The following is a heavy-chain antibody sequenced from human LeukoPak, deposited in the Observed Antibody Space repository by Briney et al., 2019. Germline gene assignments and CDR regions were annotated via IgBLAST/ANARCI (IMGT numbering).Heavy chain of an antibody. Sequence: SETLSLTCTVSSGSLGNSYWSWLRQPPGKGLEWIGYIYNCGSTNFNPSLKSRVTISVDTSKNQFSLKLSSVTAADTAVYYCARLQGYSYGYAFDYWGQGTRVTVSS. CDR1: SGSLGNSY. V-gene: IGHV4-59*08. CDR2: IYNCGST. CDR3: ARLQGYSYGYAFDY. J-gene: IGHJ4*02. D-gene: IGHD5-18*01.